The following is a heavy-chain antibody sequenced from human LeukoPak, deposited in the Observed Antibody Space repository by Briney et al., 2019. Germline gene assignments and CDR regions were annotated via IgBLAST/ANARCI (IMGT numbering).Heavy chain of an antibody. CDR3: ARDSREGGRYHVGAFDI. J-gene: IGHJ3*02. D-gene: IGHD1-26*01. CDR1: GGSISSGGYS. CDR2: IYHSGST. Sequence: ETSETLSLTCAVSGGSISSGGYSWSWIRQPPGKGLEWIGYIYHSGSTYYNPSLKSRVTISVDRSKNQFSLKLSSVTAADTAVYYCARDSREGGRYHVGAFDIWGQGTMVTVSS. V-gene: IGHV4-30-2*01.